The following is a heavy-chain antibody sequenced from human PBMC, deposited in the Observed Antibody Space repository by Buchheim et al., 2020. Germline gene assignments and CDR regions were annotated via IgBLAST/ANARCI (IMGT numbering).Heavy chain of an antibody. D-gene: IGHD1-26*01. J-gene: IGHJ4*02. Sequence: QVQLVQSGAEVKKPGSSVKVSCKASGGTFSSYAISWVRQAPGQGLEWMGIINPSGGSTSFPQKFQGRVTMTRDTSTSTVYMELSSLRSEDTAVYYCARDRGYSGSYYFDYWGQGTL. CDR2: INPSGGST. CDR1: GGTFSSYA. V-gene: IGHV1-46*01. CDR3: ARDRGYSGSYYFDY.